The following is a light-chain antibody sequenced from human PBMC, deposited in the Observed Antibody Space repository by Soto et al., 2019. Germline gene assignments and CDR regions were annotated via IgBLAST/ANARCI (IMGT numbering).Light chain of an antibody. Sequence: EIVMTQSPATLSVSPGERATLSCRASQSVSSNLAWYQQKPGQAPRLLIYGASTRATGIPARFSGSGSGTEFTLTISSLQSEDFAVYYGQQYNNWPPTCPFGQVTKLAI. J-gene: IGKJ1*01. CDR3: QQYNNWPPTCP. V-gene: IGKV3-15*01. CDR1: QSVSSN. CDR2: GAS.